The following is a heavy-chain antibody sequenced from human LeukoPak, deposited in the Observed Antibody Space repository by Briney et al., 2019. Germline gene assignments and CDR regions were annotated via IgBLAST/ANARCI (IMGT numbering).Heavy chain of an antibody. Sequence: GGSLRLSCVASGFPFSSYWMTWVRQAPGKGLEWVANIKQDGSKKSYVDSVKGRFTISRDNAKNSLYLQMNSLRTEDTAIYYCTRVGYIDEGVDYWGQGTLVTVSS. CDR1: GFPFSSYW. CDR2: IKQDGSKK. J-gene: IGHJ4*02. D-gene: IGHD5-24*01. CDR3: TRVGYIDEGVDY. V-gene: IGHV3-7*04.